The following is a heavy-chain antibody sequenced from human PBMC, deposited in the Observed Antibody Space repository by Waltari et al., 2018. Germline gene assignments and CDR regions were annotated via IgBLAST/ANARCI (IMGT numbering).Heavy chain of an antibody. V-gene: IGHV1-69*14. CDR3: ARGSVGYCTNGVCYEPYYFDY. CDR2: SIPIFGTA. D-gene: IGHD2-8*01. Sequence: QVQLVQSGAEVKKPGSSVKVSCKASGGTFSSYAISWVRPAPGQGLDWMGGSIPIFGTANYAQKFQGRVTVTADKSTSTANMERSSLRAEDTAVYYCARGSVGYCTNGVCYEPYYFDYWGQGTLVTVSS. J-gene: IGHJ4*02. CDR1: GGTFSSYA.